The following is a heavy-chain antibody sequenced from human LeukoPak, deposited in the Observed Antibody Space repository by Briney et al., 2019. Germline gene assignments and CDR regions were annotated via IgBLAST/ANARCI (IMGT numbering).Heavy chain of an antibody. V-gene: IGHV1-2*06. CDR3: ARGTEYYFDY. Sequence: GASVKVSCKASGYTFTGYYMHWVRQAPGQGLEWMGRINPNSGGTNYAQKSQGRVTMTRDTSISTAYMDLTRLRSDDTAVYYCARGTEYYFDYWGQGTLVTVSS. CDR1: GYTFTGYY. J-gene: IGHJ4*02. CDR2: INPNSGGT. D-gene: IGHD1-1*01.